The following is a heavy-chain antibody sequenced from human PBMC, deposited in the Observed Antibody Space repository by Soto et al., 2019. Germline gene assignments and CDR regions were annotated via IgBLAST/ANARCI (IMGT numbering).Heavy chain of an antibody. Sequence: GSLRLSCAVPGGIFHGYGMHWVRQAPGKGLEWVANIKGDGSEKNYVDSVKGRFTISRDNAKNSLYLQMNSLRVEDTAVYYCASSLLRGQGTLVTVSS. V-gene: IGHV3-7*01. J-gene: IGHJ4*02. CDR1: GGIFHGYG. CDR2: IKGDGSEK. CDR3: ASSLL.